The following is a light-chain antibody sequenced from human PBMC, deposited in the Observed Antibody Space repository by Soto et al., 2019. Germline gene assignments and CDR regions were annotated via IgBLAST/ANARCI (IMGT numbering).Light chain of an antibody. V-gene: IGKV3-20*01. J-gene: IGKJ1*01. CDR3: PQFGGSTRR. CDR1: QSVGGS. CDR2: RVF. Sequence: SAAPGERATLSCRARQSVGGSLVWYRQQPGQAPRRLIYRVFDRATGIPDRFSGSGSGTDFTLPSRRMGPADFAVYECPQFGGSTRRFGRRSKV.